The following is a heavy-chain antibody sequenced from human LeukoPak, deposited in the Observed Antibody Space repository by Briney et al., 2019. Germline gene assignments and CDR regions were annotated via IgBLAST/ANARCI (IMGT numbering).Heavy chain of an antibody. D-gene: IGHD3-22*01. J-gene: IGHJ3*02. CDR3: ARGFGDSSGYYYPNAFDI. Sequence: GASVKVSCKASGYTFTSYDINWVRQATGQGLEWMGWMNPNSGNTGYAQKFQGRVTITRNTSISTAYMELSSLRSEDTAVYYCARGFGDSSGYYYPNAFDIWGQGTMVTVSS. CDR1: GYTFTSYD. CDR2: MNPNSGNT. V-gene: IGHV1-8*03.